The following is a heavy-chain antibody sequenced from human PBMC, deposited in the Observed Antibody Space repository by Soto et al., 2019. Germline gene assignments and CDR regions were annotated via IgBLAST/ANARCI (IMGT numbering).Heavy chain of an antibody. V-gene: IGHV4-30-2*01. CDR3: ARRDIMILYGGVIVRRGVDV. CDR1: GGSISSGGYS. D-gene: IGHD3-16*02. CDR2: IYSSLST. Sequence: SETLSLTCAASGGSISSGGYSWSWIRQPPGKGLEWLGYIYSSLSTYYNPSLTSRVTISVDTSKNQLSLKLSSVTDADTAVYYCARRDIMILYGGVIVRRGVDVCGQGTTVTVS. J-gene: IGHJ6*02.